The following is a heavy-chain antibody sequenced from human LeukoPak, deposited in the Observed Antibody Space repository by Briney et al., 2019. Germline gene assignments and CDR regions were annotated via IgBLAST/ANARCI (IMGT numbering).Heavy chain of an antibody. V-gene: IGHV4-34*01. CDR1: SGSFSGYF. CDR2: INQRGST. D-gene: IGHD3-22*01. Sequence: NASETLSLTCAVYSGSFSGYFWTYVRQPPGMGLEWIGEINQRGSTNYNPSLKSRVTMSVDTSKNQFPLRLSSVTAADTAVYYCARGSIYYGDSSVYFDYWAQGTLVTVSS. J-gene: IGHJ4*02. CDR3: ARGSIYYGDSSVYFDY.